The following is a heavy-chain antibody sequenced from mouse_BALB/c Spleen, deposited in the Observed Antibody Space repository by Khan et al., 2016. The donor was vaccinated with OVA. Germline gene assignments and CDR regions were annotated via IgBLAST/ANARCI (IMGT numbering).Heavy chain of an antibody. D-gene: IGHD1-1*01. CDR1: GISITSGNYR. Sequence: VQLKQSGPGLVKPSQTVSLTCTVTGISITSGNYRWSWIRQFPGNKLEWIGNIYYSGTVTYHPSLTSRTTITSDTSKNQFFLEMNSLTAEDTATYYCARDDGSLYWYFDVWGAGTTVTVAS. CDR2: IYYSGTV. V-gene: IGHV3-5*02. J-gene: IGHJ1*01. CDR3: ARDDGSLYWYFDV.